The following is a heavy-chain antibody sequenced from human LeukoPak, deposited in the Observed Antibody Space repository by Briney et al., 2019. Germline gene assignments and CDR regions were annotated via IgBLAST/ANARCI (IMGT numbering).Heavy chain of an antibody. Sequence: ASVKVSCKASGYTFTGYYMHWVRQAPGQGLEWMGWINPDSGDTNYQGRVTMTRDTSISTAYMELSRLISDDTAVYYCARWVIAAGVWGQGTLVTVS. CDR3: ARWVIAAGV. CDR1: GYTFTGYY. V-gene: IGHV1-2*02. J-gene: IGHJ4*02. CDR2: INPDSGDT. D-gene: IGHD3-10*01.